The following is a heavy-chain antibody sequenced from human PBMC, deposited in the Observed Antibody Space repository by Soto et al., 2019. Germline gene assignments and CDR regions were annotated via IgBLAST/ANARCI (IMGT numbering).Heavy chain of an antibody. J-gene: IGHJ5*02. CDR1: GGIFSRHA. Sequence: QVQLVQSGAEVKKTGSSVKVSCKISGGIFSRHAIDWVRQAPGQGLEWMGGIVPKLGTVIYAQNFQARVTISAXXXXXXXXXXXXXXXXXXXXXXXCARPRTYDYESDGYYGHQFDDWGQGTLVTVSS. CDR3: ARPRTYDYESDGYYGHQFDD. CDR2: IVPKLGTV. D-gene: IGHD3-22*01. V-gene: IGHV1-69*01.